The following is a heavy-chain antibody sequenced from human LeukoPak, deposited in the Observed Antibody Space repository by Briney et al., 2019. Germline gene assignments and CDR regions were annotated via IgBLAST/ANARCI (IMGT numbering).Heavy chain of an antibody. D-gene: IGHD3-22*01. V-gene: IGHV3-48*03. CDR1: GFTFSSYE. CDR3: ARDYDSSGYYYDAFDI. CDR2: ISSSGSTI. J-gene: IGHJ3*02. Sequence: PGGSLRLSCAASGFTFSSYEMNWVRQVPGKGLEWVSYISSSGSTIYYADSVKGRFTISRDNAKNSLYLQMNSLRAEDTAVYYCARDYDSSGYYYDAFDIWGQGTMVTVSS.